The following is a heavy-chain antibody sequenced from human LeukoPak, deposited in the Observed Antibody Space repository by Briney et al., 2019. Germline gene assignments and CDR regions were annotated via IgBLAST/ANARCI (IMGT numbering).Heavy chain of an antibody. V-gene: IGHV1-18*01. J-gene: IGHJ6*04. CDR2: ISAYNGNT. D-gene: IGHD3-9*01. CDR1: GYTFTSYG. CDR3: ARDSAYYDILTGIQMDV. Sequence: SVKVSYKASGYTFTSYGISWVRQPPGQGLEWMEWISAYNGNTNYAQKLQGRVTMTTGTSTSTAYIELSSRRPDDNAVLYCARDSAYYDILTGIQMDVWGKGTTVTISS.